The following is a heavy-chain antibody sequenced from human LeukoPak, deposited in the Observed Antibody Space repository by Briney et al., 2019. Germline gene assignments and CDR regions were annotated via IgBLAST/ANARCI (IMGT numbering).Heavy chain of an antibody. Sequence: GGSLRLSCAASGFTFSGSAMYWVRQASGKGLEWVGRIRSKANSYATAYAASVKGRFTISRDDSKNTAYLQMNSLKTEDTAVYYCTTTIYGDYPDAFDIWGQGTMVTVSS. CDR3: TTTIYGDYPDAFDI. D-gene: IGHD4-17*01. J-gene: IGHJ3*02. V-gene: IGHV3-73*01. CDR2: IRSKANSYAT. CDR1: GFTFSGSA.